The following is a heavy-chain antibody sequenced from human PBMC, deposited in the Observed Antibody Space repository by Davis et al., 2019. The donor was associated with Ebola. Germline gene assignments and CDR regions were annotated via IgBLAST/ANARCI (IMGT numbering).Heavy chain of an antibody. Sequence: ASVKVSCKASGYTFTSYGISWVRQAPGQGLEWMGWISAYNGNTNYAQKLQGRVTMTTDTSTSTAYMELRSLRSDDTAVYYCARDSYCSSTSCHPDYYYYYYMDVWGKGTTVTVSS. CDR2: ISAYNGNT. J-gene: IGHJ6*03. V-gene: IGHV1-18*01. D-gene: IGHD2-2*01. CDR1: GYTFTSYG. CDR3: ARDSYCSSTSCHPDYYYYYYMDV.